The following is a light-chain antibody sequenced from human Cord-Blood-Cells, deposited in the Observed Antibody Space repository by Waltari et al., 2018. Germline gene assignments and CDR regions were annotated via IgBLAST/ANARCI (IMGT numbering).Light chain of an antibody. CDR3: QSADSSGTYVV. CDR2: KDS. Sequence: SYELTQPPSVSVSPGQTARSTCSGDALPKQYAYWYQQKPGQAPVLVIYKDSERPSGIPERCSGSSSGTTVTLTISGVQAEDEADYYCQSADSSGTYVVFGGGTKLTVL. J-gene: IGLJ2*01. V-gene: IGLV3-25*03. CDR1: ALPKQY.